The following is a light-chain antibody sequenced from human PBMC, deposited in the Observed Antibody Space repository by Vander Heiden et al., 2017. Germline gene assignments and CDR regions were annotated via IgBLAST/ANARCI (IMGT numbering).Light chain of an antibody. CDR1: RSKNGSNT. Sequence: QSVLTQPPSASVTPGQTVTISCSGGRSKNGSNTVNWYQQVPGRAPQLLIYSNTQRPSGVPDRFSGSKSGTSASLAISGLLNEDEADYYCATWDDRLTACVFGTGTKVTVL. CDR2: SNT. J-gene: IGLJ1*01. CDR3: ATWDDRLTACV. V-gene: IGLV1-44*01.